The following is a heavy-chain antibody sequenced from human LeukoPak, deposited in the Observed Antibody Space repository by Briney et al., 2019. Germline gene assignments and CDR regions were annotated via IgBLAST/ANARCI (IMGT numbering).Heavy chain of an antibody. CDR1: GFSLHTSGVG. CDR2: IYWNDDT. J-gene: IGHJ4*02. CDR3: AFSKNPYFEY. Sequence: SGPTLEKATQTLALTCTFSGFSLHTSGVGVGWIRQPPGEALEWLALIYWNDDTRYSPSLKSRLTITKDTSKNQVVLTMTNTDPVDTATYYCAFSKNPYFEYWGQGALVTISS. V-gene: IGHV2-5*01.